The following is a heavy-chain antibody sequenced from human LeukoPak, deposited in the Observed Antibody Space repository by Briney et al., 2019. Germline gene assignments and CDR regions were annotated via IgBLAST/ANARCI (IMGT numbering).Heavy chain of an antibody. Sequence: ASVTVSCTASGYTFTTYDINWVRQASGQGLEWMGWMNHNSGNTGYAQKFQGRVTMTRNTSTTTAYMELNSLRSEDTAVYYCASEQWLKREGVYYYYGVAVWGQGTTVTVSS. V-gene: IGHV1-8*01. J-gene: IGHJ6*02. CDR3: ASEQWLKREGVYYYYGVAV. CDR2: MNHNSGNT. CDR1: GYTFTTYD. D-gene: IGHD6-19*01.